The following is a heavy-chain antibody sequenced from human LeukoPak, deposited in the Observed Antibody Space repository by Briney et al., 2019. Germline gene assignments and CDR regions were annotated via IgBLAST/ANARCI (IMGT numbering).Heavy chain of an antibody. D-gene: IGHD1-20*01. V-gene: IGHV3-7*01. CDR1: GFTFSNFW. J-gene: IGHJ4*02. Sequence: PAGSLRLSCAASGFTFSNFWMSWVRQAPGKGLEWVANIDPDGSETQYVGSVKGRFTASRDNAKNSLYLQMNSLRAEDTAIYYCAIIWYFGDNNWRYFDYWRQGTLVTVSS. CDR3: AIIWYFGDNNWRYFDY. CDR2: IDPDGSET.